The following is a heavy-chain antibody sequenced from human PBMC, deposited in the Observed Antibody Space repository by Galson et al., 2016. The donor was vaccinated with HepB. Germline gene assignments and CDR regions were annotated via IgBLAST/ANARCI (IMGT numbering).Heavy chain of an antibody. CDR3: ARQQWAQVPDDAFDI. CDR1: GYNFTNYW. V-gene: IGHV5-51*01. CDR2: THPGDSDT. Sequence: QSGAEVKKPGESLKTSCKGFGYNFTNYWIAWVRQMPGKGLEWRAITHPGDSDTRCSPTFQGQVTISVDKSISTAFLQWSSLKASDTGMYYCARQQWAQVPDDAFDIWGQGTMVTVSS. J-gene: IGHJ3*02. D-gene: IGHD2-8*01.